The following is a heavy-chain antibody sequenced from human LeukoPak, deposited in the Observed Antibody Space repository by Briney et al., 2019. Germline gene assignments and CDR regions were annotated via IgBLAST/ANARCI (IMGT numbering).Heavy chain of an antibody. D-gene: IGHD1-1*01. Sequence: ASVKVPCKAYGYIFSNYGFNWVRQAPGQGLEWMGWISAFNGDTKYAQNLQGRVIMTTDTSTNTAYMEVRSLRSDDTAVYYCARDHKTTLTTGAFDIWGQGTMVTVSP. CDR1: GYIFSNYG. CDR3: ARDHKTTLTTGAFDI. V-gene: IGHV1-18*01. J-gene: IGHJ3*02. CDR2: ISAFNGDT.